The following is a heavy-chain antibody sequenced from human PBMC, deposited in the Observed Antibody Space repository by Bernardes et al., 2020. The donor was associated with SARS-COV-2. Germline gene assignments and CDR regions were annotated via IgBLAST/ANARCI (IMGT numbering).Heavy chain of an antibody. CDR3: ARGLRWAFDY. V-gene: IGHV3-53*01. CDR2: IQSGGYT. CDR1: GFTVSSKY. J-gene: IGHJ4*02. D-gene: IGHD4-17*01. Sequence: GGSLRLSCAVSGFTVSSKYMNWVRQAPGKRLEWVSVIQSGGYTNYADSVKGRFTVSRDTSENTVSLQMNSLRAEDTAVYYCARGLRWAFDYWGQGTLVSVSS.